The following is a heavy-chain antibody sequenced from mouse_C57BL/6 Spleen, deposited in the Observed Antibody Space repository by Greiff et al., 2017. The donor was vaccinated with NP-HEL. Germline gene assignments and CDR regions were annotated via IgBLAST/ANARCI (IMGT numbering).Heavy chain of an antibody. CDR1: GYTFTSYW. CDR2: IYPSDSET. Sequence: QVQLQQPGAELVRPGSSVKLSCKASGYTFTSYWMDWVKQRPGQGLEWIGNIYPSDSETHYNQKFKDKATLPVDKSSSTAYMQLSSLTSEDSAVYYCARGVIYYGNPTFGYWGQGTTLTVSS. CDR3: ARGVIYYGNPTFGY. J-gene: IGHJ2*01. D-gene: IGHD2-1*01. V-gene: IGHV1-61*01.